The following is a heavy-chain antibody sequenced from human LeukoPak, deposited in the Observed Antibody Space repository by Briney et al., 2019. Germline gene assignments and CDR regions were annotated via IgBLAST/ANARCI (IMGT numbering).Heavy chain of an antibody. D-gene: IGHD2-2*01. J-gene: IGHJ5*02. CDR2: ISGSGGST. CDR3: AKDFLEKYCSSTSCYFHRGYNWFDP. Sequence: GGSLRLSCAASGFTFSSYAMSWVRQAPGKGLEWVSAISGSGGSTYYADSVKGRFTISRDNSKNTLYLQMNSLSAEDTAVYYCAKDFLEKYCSSTSCYFHRGYNWFDPWGQGTLVTVSS. V-gene: IGHV3-23*01. CDR1: GFTFSSYA.